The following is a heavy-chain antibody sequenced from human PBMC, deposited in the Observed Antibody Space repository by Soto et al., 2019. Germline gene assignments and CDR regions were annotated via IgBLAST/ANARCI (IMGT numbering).Heavy chain of an antibody. D-gene: IGHD3-22*01. CDR3: AREGYDSSGYYYPSTWFDY. CDR2: IYYSGST. Sequence: SETLSLTCTFSCGSIISGGYYWSWIRQHPGKGLEWIGYIYYSGSTYYNPSLKSRVTIPVDTSKNQFSLKLSSVTAADTAVYYCAREGYDSSGYYYPSTWFDYWGQGTLVTVSS. CDR1: CGSIISGGYY. J-gene: IGHJ4*02. V-gene: IGHV4-31*03.